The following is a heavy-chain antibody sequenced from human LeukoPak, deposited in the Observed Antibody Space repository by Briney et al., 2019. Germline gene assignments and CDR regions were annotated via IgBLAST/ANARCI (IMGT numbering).Heavy chain of an antibody. CDR2: INTDGSHT. J-gene: IGHJ4*02. D-gene: IGHD4/OR15-4a*01. V-gene: IGHV3-74*01. CDR1: GFTFNNYW. CDR3: ARDPGAFPYFFDN. Sequence: GGSLRLSCAASGFTFNNYWMHWVRQAPGKGLVWVSRINTDGSHTNYADSVKGRFTISRDNSKNTLYLQMNSLRVEGTAVYFCARDPGAFPYFFDNWGQGTLVTVSS.